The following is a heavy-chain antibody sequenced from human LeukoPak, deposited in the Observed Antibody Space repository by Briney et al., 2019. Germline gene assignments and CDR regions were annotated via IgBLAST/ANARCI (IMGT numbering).Heavy chain of an antibody. CDR2: IKQDGSEK. CDR1: GFTFSNYW. CDR3: ARARRLVATPYDY. V-gene: IGHV3-7*01. Sequence: GGSLRLFCAASGFTFSNYWMSWVRQAPGKGLEWVANIKQDGSEKYYVDSVKGRFTISRDNAKNSLYLQMNSLRAEDTAVYYCARARRLVATPYDYWGQGTLVTVSS. J-gene: IGHJ4*02. D-gene: IGHD5-12*01.